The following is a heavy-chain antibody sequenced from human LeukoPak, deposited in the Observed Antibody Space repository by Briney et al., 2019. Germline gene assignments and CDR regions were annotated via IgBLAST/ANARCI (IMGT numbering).Heavy chain of an antibody. CDR3: AKGRRDGYNPILSPIDY. CDR2: ISGSGGST. D-gene: IGHD5-24*01. Sequence: PWGSLRLSCAASGFTFSSYAMSWVRQAPGKGLEWVSAISGSGGSTHYADSVKGRFTISRDNSKNTLYLQMNSLRAEDTAVYYCAKGRRDGYNPILSPIDYWGQGTLVTVSS. V-gene: IGHV3-23*01. CDR1: GFTFSSYA. J-gene: IGHJ4*02.